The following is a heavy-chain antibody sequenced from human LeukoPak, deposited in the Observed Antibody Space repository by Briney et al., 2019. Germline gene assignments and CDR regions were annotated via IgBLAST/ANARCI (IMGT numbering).Heavy chain of an antibody. D-gene: IGHD6-19*01. V-gene: IGHV3-21*01. CDR1: GFTFSSYE. CDR2: ISSSSSYI. Sequence: GGSLRLSCATSGFTFSSYEMNWVRQAPGKGLEWVSSISSSSSYIYYADSVKGRLTISRDNAKNSLSLQMNSLRAKDMAVYYCARDGRGAVAGFDYWGQGTLVTVSS. CDR3: ARDGRGAVAGFDY. J-gene: IGHJ4*02.